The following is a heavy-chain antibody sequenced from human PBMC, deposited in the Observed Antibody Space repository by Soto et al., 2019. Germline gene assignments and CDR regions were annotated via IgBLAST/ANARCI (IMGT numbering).Heavy chain of an antibody. J-gene: IGHJ5*02. CDR1: GFTFSSYS. D-gene: IGHD2-8*01. V-gene: IGHV3-48*02. CDR3: ARDVGTWMLGWFDP. CDR2: VSSSSSTI. Sequence: EVQLVESGGGLVQPGGSLRLSCAASGFTFSSYSMNWVRQAPGKGLEWVSYVSSSSSTIYYADSVKGRFTISRDNAKNSLYLQMNSLRDEDTAVYYCARDVGTWMLGWFDPWDQGSLETVSS.